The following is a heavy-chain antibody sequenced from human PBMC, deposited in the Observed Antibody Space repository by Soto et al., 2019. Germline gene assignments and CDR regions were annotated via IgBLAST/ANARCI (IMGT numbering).Heavy chain of an antibody. CDR1: GGSISSSNW. J-gene: IGHJ3*02. D-gene: IGHD2-2*01. CDR2: IYHSGST. CDR3: ARVGPCSSTSCSGFAFDI. V-gene: IGHV4-4*02. Sequence: SETLSLTCAVSGGSISSSNWWSWVRQPPGKGLEWIGEIYHSGSTNYNPSLKSRVTISVDKSKNQFSLKLSSVTAADTAVYYCARVGPCSSTSCSGFAFDIWGQGKMVTVSS.